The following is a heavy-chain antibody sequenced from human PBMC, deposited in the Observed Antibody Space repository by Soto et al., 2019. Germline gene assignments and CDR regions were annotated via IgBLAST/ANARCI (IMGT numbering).Heavy chain of an antibody. CDR2: IYPGDSDT. V-gene: IGHV5-51*01. Sequence: EVQLVQSGAEVKKPGESLKISCTGSGYAFTSYWIAWVRQMPGKGLEWMGIIYPGDSDTRYSPSFQGQVTVSADKSITTAYLQWSSLKASDTAMYYCARGYCTTTICDPWFDPWGQGTLVTVSS. CDR1: GYAFTSYW. CDR3: ARGYCTTTICDPWFDP. J-gene: IGHJ5*02. D-gene: IGHD2-2*01.